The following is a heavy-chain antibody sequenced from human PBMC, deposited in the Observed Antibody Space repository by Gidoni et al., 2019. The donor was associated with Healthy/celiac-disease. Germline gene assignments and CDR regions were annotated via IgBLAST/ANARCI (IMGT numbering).Heavy chain of an antibody. CDR3: ARGWDTAIEGQFDY. J-gene: IGHJ4*02. CDR1: GGSISSGGYS. V-gene: IGHV4-30-2*01. CDR2: LYHSGST. Sequence: QLQLQESGSGLVKPSQTLSLTCAVSGGSISSGGYSWSWIRQPPGKGLEWIGYLYHSGSTYYNPSLKRRVTISVDRSKTQFSLKLSSVTAADTAVCYCARGWDTAIEGQFDYWGQGTLVTVSS. D-gene: IGHD5-18*01.